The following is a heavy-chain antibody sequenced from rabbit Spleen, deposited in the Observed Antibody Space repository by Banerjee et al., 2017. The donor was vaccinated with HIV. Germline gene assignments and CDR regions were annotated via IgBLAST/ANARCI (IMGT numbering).Heavy chain of an antibody. D-gene: IGHD8-1*01. CDR3: ARSAAGTGDYYYVNL. V-gene: IGHV1S45*01. CDR2: ISSTSGST. J-gene: IGHJ4*01. Sequence: QQQLEESGGGLVQPEGSLTLTCKASGFDFSRGYYMCWVRQAPGKGLEWTGCISSTSGSTPYATWAKGRVTISKPSSTTVDLKMTSLTAADTATYVCARSAAGTGDYYYVNLWGPGTLVTVS. CDR1: GFDFSRGYY.